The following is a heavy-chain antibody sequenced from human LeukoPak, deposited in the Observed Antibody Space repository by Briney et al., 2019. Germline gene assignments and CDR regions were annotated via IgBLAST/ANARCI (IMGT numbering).Heavy chain of an antibody. CDR3: AKDFGLRTFDY. J-gene: IGHJ4*02. Sequence: GGSLRLSCAASGFTFSTYAMSWVRQAPGMGLEWVSSIGGSGDSTFYADSVKGRFTMSRDNFKGTLYLQMNSLRGEDTAVYFCAKDFGLRTFDYWGQGTLVTVS. D-gene: IGHD3/OR15-3a*01. V-gene: IGHV3-23*01. CDR2: IGGSGDST. CDR1: GFTFSTYA.